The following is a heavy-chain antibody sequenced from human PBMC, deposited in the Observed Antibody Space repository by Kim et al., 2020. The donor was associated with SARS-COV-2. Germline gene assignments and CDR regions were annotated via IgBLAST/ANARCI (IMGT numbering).Heavy chain of an antibody. CDR2: FSGVGNT. CDR3: TKEEKGTGWYIDH. CDR1: GFTFSDSA. J-gene: IGHJ4*02. V-gene: IGHV3-23*01. Sequence: GGSLRLSCAASGFTFSDSAMGWVRQAPGRGLEWVSDFSGVGNTFYADSVKGRFTVSRDNSRSTLWLQMSSLRVEDTAIYYCTKEEKGTGWYIDHWGQGTLVAVSS. D-gene: IGHD6-19*01.